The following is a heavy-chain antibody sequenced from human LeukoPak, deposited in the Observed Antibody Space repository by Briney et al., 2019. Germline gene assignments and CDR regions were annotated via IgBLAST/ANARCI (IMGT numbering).Heavy chain of an antibody. J-gene: IGHJ3*02. CDR3: AREFTIFGVVQNAFDI. V-gene: IGHV4-34*01. D-gene: IGHD3-3*01. CDR1: GESFSDYY. Sequence: SETLSLTCRVYGESFSDYYCAWIRQSPGKGLEWIGELNHVGRTTYNPALESRVTISADTSENQFSLKLSSVTAADTAVYYCAREFTIFGVVQNAFDIWGQGTMVTVSS. CDR2: LNHVGRT.